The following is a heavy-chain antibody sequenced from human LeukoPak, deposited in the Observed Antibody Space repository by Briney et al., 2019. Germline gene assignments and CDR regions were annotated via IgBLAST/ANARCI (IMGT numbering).Heavy chain of an antibody. Sequence: PSETLSLTCTVSGGSVSSYYWSWIRQPAGKGLEWIGLIHTSGSSNYNTSLKSRVTMSVDTSKKQFSLKLTSVTAADTAIYYCATGYSSTWSDYWGQGTPVTVSS. CDR1: GGSVSSYY. J-gene: IGHJ4*02. CDR3: ATGYSSTWSDY. V-gene: IGHV4-4*07. D-gene: IGHD6-13*01. CDR2: IHTSGSS.